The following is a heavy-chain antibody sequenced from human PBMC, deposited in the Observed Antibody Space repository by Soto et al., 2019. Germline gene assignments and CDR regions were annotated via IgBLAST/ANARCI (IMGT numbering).Heavy chain of an antibody. Sequence: GGSLRLSCAASGFTFSSYAMSWVRQAPGKGLEWVSAISGSGGSTYYADSVKGRFTISRDNSKNTLYLQMNSLRAEDTAVYYCAKTDYYDSSGYWPYYYYGMDVWGQGTTVTVSS. CDR3: AKTDYYDSSGYWPYYYYGMDV. CDR1: GFTFSSYA. D-gene: IGHD3-22*01. CDR2: ISGSGGST. V-gene: IGHV3-23*01. J-gene: IGHJ6*02.